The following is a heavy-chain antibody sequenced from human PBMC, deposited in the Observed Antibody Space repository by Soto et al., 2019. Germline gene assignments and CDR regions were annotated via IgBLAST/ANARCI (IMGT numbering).Heavy chain of an antibody. D-gene: IGHD3-22*01. V-gene: IGHV3-30*09. Sequence: VQLVESGGGEVQPGRSLRLSCAASGFTYTDFALHWVCQAPGKGLEWVAIISYDGTDKYYADSVKGRFAISRDNPKNTLYLEMNSLRPEDTAVYFCARRAWDSYYAIDVWGQGTTVTVFS. J-gene: IGHJ6*02. CDR3: ARRAWDSYYAIDV. CDR1: GFTYTDFA. CDR2: ISYDGTDK.